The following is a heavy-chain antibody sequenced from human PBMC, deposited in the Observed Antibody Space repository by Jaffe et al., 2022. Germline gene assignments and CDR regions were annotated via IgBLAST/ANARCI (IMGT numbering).Heavy chain of an antibody. CDR3: ARVIAGELSPSLLAGWFDP. CDR1: GGTFSSYA. V-gene: IGHV1-69*05. D-gene: IGHD3-16*02. J-gene: IGHJ5*02. CDR2: IIPIFGTA. Sequence: QVQLVQSGAEVKKPGSSVKVSCKASGGTFSSYAISWVRQAPGQGLEWMGGIIPIFGTANYAQKFQGRVTITTDESTSTAYMELSSLRSEDTAVYYCARVIAGELSPSLLAGWFDPWGQGTLVTVSS.